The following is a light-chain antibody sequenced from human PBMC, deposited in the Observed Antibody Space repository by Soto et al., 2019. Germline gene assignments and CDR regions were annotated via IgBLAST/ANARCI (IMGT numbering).Light chain of an antibody. CDR3: QQSYSVPPT. Sequence: DIQMTQSPSSLSASVGDRVTITCRASQTISYYVNWYEQKQGKAPKLLISAASSVQSGVPSRFSGTGYGTHFTLIISSLHPEDFATYYCQQSYSVPPTFGPGTKVDIK. CDR2: AAS. CDR1: QTISYY. V-gene: IGKV1-39*01. J-gene: IGKJ3*01.